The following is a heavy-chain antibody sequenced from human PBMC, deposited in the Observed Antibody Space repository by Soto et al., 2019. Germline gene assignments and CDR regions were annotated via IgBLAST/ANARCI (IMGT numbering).Heavy chain of an antibody. CDR1: GFTFSSYG. D-gene: IGHD3-22*01. V-gene: IGHV3-30*18. CDR3: ANGGHYDSSGYYHY. Sequence: PGGSLRLSCAASGFTFSSYGMHWVRQAPGKGLEWVAVISYDGSNKYYADSVKGRFTISRDNSKNTLYLQMNSLRAEDTAVYYCANGGHYDSSGYYHYWGQGTLVTVSS. J-gene: IGHJ4*02. CDR2: ISYDGSNK.